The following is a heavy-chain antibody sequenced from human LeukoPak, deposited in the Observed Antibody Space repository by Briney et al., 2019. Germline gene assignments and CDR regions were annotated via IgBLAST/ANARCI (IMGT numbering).Heavy chain of an antibody. V-gene: IGHV3-23*01. J-gene: IGHJ4*02. D-gene: IGHD3-22*01. CDR3: ARDGEFYYDSSSY. Sequence: PWGALRLSCAASGFTFSSHAMSWVRQAPGKGLEWVSSISGSGGSTYYADSVKGRFTISRDNAKNSLYLQMNSLRAEDTAVYYCARDGEFYYDSSSYWGQGSLVTVSS. CDR1: GFTFSSHA. CDR2: ISGSGGST.